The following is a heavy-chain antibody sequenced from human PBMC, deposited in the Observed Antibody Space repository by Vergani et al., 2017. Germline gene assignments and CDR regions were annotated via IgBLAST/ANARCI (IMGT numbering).Heavy chain of an antibody. V-gene: IGHV1-18*01. CDR1: GYTFTSYG. Sequence: QVQLVQSGAEVKKPGASVKVSCKASGYTFTSYGISWVRQAPGQGLEWMGWISAYNGNTNYAQKLQGRVTMTTDTSTSTAYMELRGLRSDDTAVYYCARDRIFYDFWSGYWFDPWGQGTLVTVSS. D-gene: IGHD3-3*01. CDR3: ARDRIFYDFWSGYWFDP. CDR2: ISAYNGNT. J-gene: IGHJ5*02.